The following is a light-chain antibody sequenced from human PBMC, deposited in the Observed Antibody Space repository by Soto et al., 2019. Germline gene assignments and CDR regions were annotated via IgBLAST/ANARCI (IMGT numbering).Light chain of an antibody. CDR2: AAS. J-gene: IGKJ2*01. V-gene: IGKV1-9*01. CDR3: QQLNSYPYT. Sequence: DIQLTQSPSFLSASVGDRVTITCRASQGISSYLALYQQKPGKAPKLLIYAASTLQSGVPSRFSGSGSGTEFTLTISSLQPEDFATYYCQQLNSYPYTFGQGTQLEIK. CDR1: QGISSY.